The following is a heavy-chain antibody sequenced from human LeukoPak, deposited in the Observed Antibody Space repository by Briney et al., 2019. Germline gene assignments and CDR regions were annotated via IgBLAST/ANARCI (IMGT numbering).Heavy chain of an antibody. D-gene: IGHD2-15*01. CDR2: IKSDGSST. V-gene: IGHV3-74*01. CDR3: ARDSAQCTGCYCYLFS. CDR1: GFTFSSDW. J-gene: IGHJ5*02. Sequence: GGSLRLSCAATGFTFSSDWMHWVRQAPGKRLVWVSRIKSDGSSTKYADSVKGRFTISRDNAKNTLYLQMNSVRAEDTAVYYCARDSAQCTGCYCYLFSWGQGTLVTVSS.